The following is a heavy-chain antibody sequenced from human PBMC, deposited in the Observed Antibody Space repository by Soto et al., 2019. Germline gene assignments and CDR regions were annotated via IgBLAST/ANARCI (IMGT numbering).Heavy chain of an antibody. CDR2: IYHSGGT. CDR3: ARGDCSGGSCYSVDI. Sequence: SETLSLTCAVSGGSISSSNWWSWVRQPPGKGLEWIGEIYHSGGTNYNPSLKSRVTISVDKSKNQFSLKLSSVTAADTAMYYCARGDCSGGSCYSVDIWGQGTMVTVSS. V-gene: IGHV4-4*02. CDR1: GGSISSSNW. J-gene: IGHJ3*02. D-gene: IGHD2-15*01.